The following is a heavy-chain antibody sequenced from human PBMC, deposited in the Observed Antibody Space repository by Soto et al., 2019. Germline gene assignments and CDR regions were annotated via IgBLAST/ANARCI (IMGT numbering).Heavy chain of an antibody. V-gene: IGHV3-30*18. Sequence: PGGSLRLSCAASGFTFSSYGMHWVRQAPGRGLEWVAVISYDGSNKYYADSVKGRFTISRDNSQNTLYLQMNSLRAEDTAVYYCAKCDRRYYDSSGYYFPPDYWGQGT. CDR1: GFTFSSYG. CDR3: AKCDRRYYDSSGYYFPPDY. CDR2: ISYDGSNK. J-gene: IGHJ4*02. D-gene: IGHD3-22*01.